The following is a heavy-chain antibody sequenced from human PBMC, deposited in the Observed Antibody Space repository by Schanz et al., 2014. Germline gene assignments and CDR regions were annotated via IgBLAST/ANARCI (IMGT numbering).Heavy chain of an antibody. D-gene: IGHD6-13*01. Sequence: QVQLVQSGAEAKKPGASVKVSCKASGYTFTGHYMHWVRQAPGQGLEWMGRINPNSVGTNYAQKFQGRVTMTWDTSTSTAYMELRRLRSDDTAIYYCAMDGHSSSWRSYFFYGLDVWGQGTTVTVSS. J-gene: IGHJ6*02. V-gene: IGHV1-2*06. CDR3: AMDGHSSSWRSYFFYGLDV. CDR2: INPNSVGT. CDR1: GYTFTGHY.